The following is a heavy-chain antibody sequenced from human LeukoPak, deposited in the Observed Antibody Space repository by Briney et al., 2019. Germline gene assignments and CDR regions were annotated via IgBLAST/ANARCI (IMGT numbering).Heavy chain of an antibody. Sequence: PSETLSLTCTASGGSISSSSYYWGWIRQPPGKGLEWIGSIYYSGSTYCNPSLKSRVTISVDTSKNQFSLKLSSVTAADTAVYYCARRGKVYYYGMDVWGQGTTVTVSS. CDR2: IYYSGST. CDR3: ARRGKVYYYGMDV. CDR1: GGSISSSSYY. V-gene: IGHV4-39*01. J-gene: IGHJ6*02.